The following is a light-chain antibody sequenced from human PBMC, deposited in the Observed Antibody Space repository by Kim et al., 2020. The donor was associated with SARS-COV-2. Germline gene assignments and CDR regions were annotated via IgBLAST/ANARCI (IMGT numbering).Light chain of an antibody. CDR1: SSDVGGYNY. J-gene: IGLJ2*01. Sequence: PVQSVTISYTGTSSDVGGYNYVSWYQQHPGKAPKLIIYDVSNRPSGVSNRFSGSKSGNTASLTISGLQAEDEADYYCSSYTTSSTVFGGGTQLTVL. V-gene: IGLV2-14*03. CDR3: SSYTTSSTV. CDR2: DVS.